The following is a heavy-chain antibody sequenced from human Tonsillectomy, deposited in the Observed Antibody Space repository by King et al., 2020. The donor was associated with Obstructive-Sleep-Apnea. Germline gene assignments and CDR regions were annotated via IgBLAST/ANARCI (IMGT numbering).Heavy chain of an antibody. J-gene: IGHJ4*02. CDR2: IFVGSGNT. V-gene: IGHV1-58*01. Sequence: QLVQSGPEVKKPGTSVKVSCKASGFTFTSSAVQWVRQARGKRLEWIGWIFVGSGNTNYAQKLQERVTITRDMSTSTAYMGLSSLRSEDTAVYYCAAGPSYYDFWSGYFDYWGQGTLVTVSS. CDR3: AAGPSYYDFWSGYFDY. CDR1: GFTFTSSA. D-gene: IGHD3-3*01.